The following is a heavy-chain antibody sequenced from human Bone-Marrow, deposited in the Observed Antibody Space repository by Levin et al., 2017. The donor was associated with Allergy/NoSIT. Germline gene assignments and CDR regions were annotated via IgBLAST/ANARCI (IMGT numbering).Heavy chain of an antibody. J-gene: IGHJ4*02. CDR3: ATVPSPLEYYGSGSYHLLDY. CDR1: GYTLTELS. D-gene: IGHD3-10*01. V-gene: IGHV1-24*01. Sequence: AASVKVSCKVSGYTLTELSMHWVRQAPGKGLEWMGGFDPEDGETIYAQKFQGRVTMTEDTSTDTAYMELSSLRSEDTAVYYCATVPSPLEYYGSGSYHLLDYWGQGTLVTVSS. CDR2: FDPEDGET.